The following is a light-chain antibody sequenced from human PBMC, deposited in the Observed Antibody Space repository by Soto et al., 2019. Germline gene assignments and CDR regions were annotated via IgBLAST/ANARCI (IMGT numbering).Light chain of an antibody. Sequence: QSALTQPRSVSGSPGQSVTISCTGTSSDVGGYNYVSWYQQHPGKAPKLMIYDVSKWPSGVPDRFSGSKSGNTASLTIPGLQAEDEADYYCCSYAGNSLWVFGGGTQLTVL. CDR1: SSDVGGYNY. V-gene: IGLV2-11*01. CDR3: CSYAGNSLWV. CDR2: DVS. J-gene: IGLJ3*02.